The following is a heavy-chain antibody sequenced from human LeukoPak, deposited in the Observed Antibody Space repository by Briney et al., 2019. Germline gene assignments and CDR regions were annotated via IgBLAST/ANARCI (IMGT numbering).Heavy chain of an antibody. J-gene: IGHJ4*02. CDR3: ARHYGP. Sequence: SETLSLTCAVYGGSFSGYYWSWIRQPPGKGLEWIGEINHSGSTNYNPSLKSRVTISVDTSKNQFSLKLSSVTAADTAVYYCARHYGPWGQGTLATVSS. CDR2: INHSGST. V-gene: IGHV4-34*01. CDR1: GGSFSGYY. D-gene: IGHD3-16*01.